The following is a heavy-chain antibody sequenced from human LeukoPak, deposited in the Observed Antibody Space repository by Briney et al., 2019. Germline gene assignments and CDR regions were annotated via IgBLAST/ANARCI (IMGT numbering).Heavy chain of an antibody. V-gene: IGHV3-23*01. D-gene: IGHD1-26*01. J-gene: IGHJ4*02. CDR2: ISGSGGST. CDR3: AKSQDGGRLFHFDY. CDR1: GFTFSSYA. Sequence: PGGSLRLSCAASGFTFSSYAMSWVRQAPGKGLEWVSVISGSGGSTYSADSVKGRFTISRDNSKNTLYLQMNSLGAEDTAVYFCAKSQDGGRLFHFDYWGQGTLVTVSS.